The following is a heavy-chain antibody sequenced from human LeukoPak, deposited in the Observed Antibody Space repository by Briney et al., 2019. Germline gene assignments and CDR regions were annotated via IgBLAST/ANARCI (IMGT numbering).Heavy chain of an antibody. D-gene: IGHD3-16*01. CDR3: ARDPGTDLDYYYYGMDV. V-gene: IGHV3-30-3*01. Sequence: GRSLRLSCAASGFTVSSYAMHWVRQAPGKGLEWVAVISYDGSNKYYADSVKGRFTISRDNSKNTLYLQMNSLRAEDTAVYYCARDPGTDLDYYYYGMDVWGQGTTVTVSS. CDR2: ISYDGSNK. J-gene: IGHJ6*02. CDR1: GFTVSSYA.